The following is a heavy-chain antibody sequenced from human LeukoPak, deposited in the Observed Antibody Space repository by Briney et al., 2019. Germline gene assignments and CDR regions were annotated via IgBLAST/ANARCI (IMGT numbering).Heavy chain of an antibody. D-gene: IGHD3-16*02. Sequence: GASVKVSCKASGYTFTGYYMHWVRQAPGQGLEWMGWINPNSGGTNYAQKFQGRVTMTRDTSISTAYMELSRLRSDDTAVYYCARERDGRGGSYRPEGFDYWGQGTLVTVSS. CDR3: ARERDGRGGSYRPEGFDY. V-gene: IGHV1-2*02. CDR2: INPNSGGT. J-gene: IGHJ4*02. CDR1: GYTFTGYY.